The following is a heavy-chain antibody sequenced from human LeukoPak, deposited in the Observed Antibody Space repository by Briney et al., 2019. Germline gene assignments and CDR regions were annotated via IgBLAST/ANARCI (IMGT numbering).Heavy chain of an antibody. J-gene: IGHJ3*02. CDR1: GYTFTSYA. V-gene: IGHV7-4-1*02. CDR3: ARWGWGTTTTDDAFDI. CDR2: INTNTGNP. D-gene: IGHD3-16*01. Sequence: ASVKVSCKASGYTFTSYAMNWVRQAPGQGLEWMGWINTNTGNPTYAQGFTGRFVFSLDTSVSTAYLQISSLKAEDTAVYYCARWGWGTTTTDDAFDIWGQGTMVTVSS.